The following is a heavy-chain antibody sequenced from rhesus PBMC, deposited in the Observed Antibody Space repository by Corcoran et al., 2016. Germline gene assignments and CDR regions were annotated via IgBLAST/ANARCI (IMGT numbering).Heavy chain of an antibody. Sequence: QVQLQESGPGVVKPSETLSLTCAVSGYSISSGYDWSWFRPPPGKGLEWIGYIYGSSGSTNYNPSLKNRVTSSKDTSKNQFSLKLSSVTAADTAVYYCARDGWYSGSVGYWGQGVLVTVSS. CDR1: GYSISSGYD. V-gene: IGHV4-76*01. CDR2: IYGSSGST. D-gene: IGHD6-25*01. CDR3: ARDGWYSGSVGY. J-gene: IGHJ4*01.